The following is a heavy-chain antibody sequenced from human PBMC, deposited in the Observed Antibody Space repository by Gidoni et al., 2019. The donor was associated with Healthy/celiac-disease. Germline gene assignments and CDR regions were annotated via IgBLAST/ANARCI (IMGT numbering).Heavy chain of an antibody. D-gene: IGHD5-12*01. J-gene: IGHJ6*02. V-gene: IGHV3-74*01. CDR2: INSDGSST. Sequence: EVQLVESGGALVQPGGSLSLSCAASGFTFSSYWMHWVRQAPGKGLVWVSRINSDGSSTSYADSVKGRFTISRDNAKNTLYLQMNSLRAEDTAVYYCARGVDPYYYGMDVWGQGTTVTVSS. CDR1: GFTFSSYW. CDR3: ARGVDPYYYGMDV.